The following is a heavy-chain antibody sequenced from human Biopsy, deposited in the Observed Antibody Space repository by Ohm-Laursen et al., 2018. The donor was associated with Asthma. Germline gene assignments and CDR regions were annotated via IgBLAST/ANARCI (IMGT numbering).Heavy chain of an antibody. CDR3: AESDYYGSGYYYGMDV. CDR1: GGTFSSYA. V-gene: IGHV1-69*01. CDR2: IIPIFGTA. D-gene: IGHD3-10*01. Sequence: SSVKVSRKVSGGTFSSYAISWVRQAPGQGLEWMGGIIPIFGTANYAQKFQGRVTITADESTSTAYMELSSLRSGDTAVYYCAESDYYGSGYYYGMDVWGQGTTVTVSS. J-gene: IGHJ6*02.